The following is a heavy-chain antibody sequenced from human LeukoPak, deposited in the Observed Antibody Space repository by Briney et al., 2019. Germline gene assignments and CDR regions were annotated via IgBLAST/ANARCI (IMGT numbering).Heavy chain of an antibody. CDR1: GGSISSGGYS. Sequence: SSETLSLTCAVSGGSISSGGYSWSWIRQPPGKGLEWIGYIYYSGSTNYNPSLKSRVTISVDTSKNQFSLKLSSVTAADTAVYYCARTVAGTSKPYYFDYWGQGTLVTVSS. J-gene: IGHJ4*02. CDR3: ARTVAGTSKPYYFDY. D-gene: IGHD6-19*01. CDR2: IYYSGST. V-gene: IGHV4-61*08.